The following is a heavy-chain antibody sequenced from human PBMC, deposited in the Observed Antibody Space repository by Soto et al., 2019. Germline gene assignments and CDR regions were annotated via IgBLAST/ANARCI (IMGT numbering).Heavy chain of an antibody. V-gene: IGHV1-69*06. CDR1: GGTFSSYA. CDR3: ARGAYYSESSAKGWGYSY. CDR2: IIPIFGTA. D-gene: IGHD3-22*01. J-gene: IGHJ1*01. Sequence: QVQLVQSGAEVKKPGSSVKVSCKASGGTFSSYAISWVRQAPGQGLEWMGGIIPIFGTANYAQKFQGRVTITADKSTSTAYMELSSLRSEDTAVYSCARGAYYSESSAKGWGYSYWGKGNLVTVAS.